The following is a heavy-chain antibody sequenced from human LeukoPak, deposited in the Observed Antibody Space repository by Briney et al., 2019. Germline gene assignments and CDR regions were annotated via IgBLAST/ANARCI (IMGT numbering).Heavy chain of an antibody. CDR2: ISAYNGNT. CDR1: GYTFTSYG. J-gene: IGHJ5*02. Sequence: ASVNVSCKASGYTFTSYGISWVRQATGQGLERMGWISAYNGNTNYAQKLQGRVTMTTDTSTSIAYMELRSLRSDDTAVYYCARDGGVVVPATSPDGFDPWGQGTLVTVSS. V-gene: IGHV1-18*01. D-gene: IGHD2-2*01. CDR3: ARDGGVVVPATSPDGFDP.